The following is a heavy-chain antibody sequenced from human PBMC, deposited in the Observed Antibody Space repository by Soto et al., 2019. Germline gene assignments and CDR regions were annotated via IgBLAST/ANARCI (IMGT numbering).Heavy chain of an antibody. CDR2: ILVYNGDT. Sequence: QVQLVQSGAEVKKPGASMKVSCKASGYTFTSHGISWVRQAPGQELAWMGWILVYNGDTNYARKFKGRVSMIADSSTNTAYLELRSLRSDDTAVYYCARDALGGPLRATIHFDQWGQGTLLNV. V-gene: IGHV1-18*04. CDR1: GYTFTSHG. CDR3: ARDALGGPLRATIHFDQ. D-gene: IGHD5-12*01. J-gene: IGHJ4*02.